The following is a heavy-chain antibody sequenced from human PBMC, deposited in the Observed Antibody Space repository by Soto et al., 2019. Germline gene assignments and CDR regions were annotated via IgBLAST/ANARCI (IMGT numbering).Heavy chain of an antibody. J-gene: IGHJ5*02. CDR3: ARVPSP. CDR1: GGSFSGYY. V-gene: IGHV4-34*01. CDR2: INHSGST. Sequence: SQTLSLTCAVYGGSFSGYYWSWIRQPPGKGLEWIGEINHSGSTYYNPSLKSRVTISVDRSKNQFSLKLSSVTAADTAVYYCARVPSPWSQGTLVTVSS.